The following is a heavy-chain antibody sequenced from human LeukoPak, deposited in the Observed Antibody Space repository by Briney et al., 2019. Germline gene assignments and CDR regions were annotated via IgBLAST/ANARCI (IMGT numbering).Heavy chain of an antibody. D-gene: IGHD5-24*01. Sequence: GGSLRLSCAASGITFSSHWMTWVRQAAGKGLEWVANIKQDGSETYYVDSVKGRFTISRDNSKNTLYLQMNSLRAEDTAVYYCARGRDGYNPWAFDIWGQGTMVTVSS. CDR2: IKQDGSET. CDR3: ARGRDGYNPWAFDI. V-gene: IGHV3-7*01. J-gene: IGHJ3*02. CDR1: GITFSSHW.